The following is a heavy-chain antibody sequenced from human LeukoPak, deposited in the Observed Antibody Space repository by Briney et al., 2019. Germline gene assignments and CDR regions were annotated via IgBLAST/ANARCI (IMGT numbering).Heavy chain of an antibody. V-gene: IGHV5-51*01. Sequence: GESLKISCQGSGYSFTNYWIGWVRQMPGKGLEWMGIIYPGDSDTKYSPSFQGQVTISADTSITTAYLQWGSLKASDTAIYYCARLLRTSEYFDHWGQGTLVTVSS. J-gene: IGHJ4*02. CDR1: GYSFTNYW. D-gene: IGHD3-10*01. CDR3: ARLLRTSEYFDH. CDR2: IYPGDSDT.